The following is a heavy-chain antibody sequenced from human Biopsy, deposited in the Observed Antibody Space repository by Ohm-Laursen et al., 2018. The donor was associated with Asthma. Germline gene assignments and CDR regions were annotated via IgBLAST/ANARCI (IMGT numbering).Heavy chain of an antibody. CDR3: ARFKRGCSYGYAWFFDY. D-gene: IGHD5-18*01. V-gene: IGHV3-48*02. CDR1: GFTFSSYG. Sequence: LSCAASGFTFSSYGMTWVRQAPGKGLEWVSCISGSSSTTYYADTVRDRFTISRDNAKNSLYLQMNSLRDEDTAVYYCARFKRGCSYGYAWFFDYWGQGTLVTVSS. CDR2: ISGSSSTT. J-gene: IGHJ4*02.